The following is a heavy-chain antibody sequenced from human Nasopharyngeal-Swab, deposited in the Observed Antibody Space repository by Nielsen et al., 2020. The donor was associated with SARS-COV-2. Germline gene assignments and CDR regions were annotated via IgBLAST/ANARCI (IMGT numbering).Heavy chain of an antibody. CDR3: ARGQKGEQQLDPPLKTNNWFDP. CDR2: INHSGST. V-gene: IGHV4-34*01. Sequence: WIRQPPGKGLEWIGEINHSGSTNYNPSLKSRVTISVDTSKNQFSLKLSSVTAADTAVYYCARGQKGEQQLDPPLKTNNWFDPWGQGTLVTVPS. J-gene: IGHJ5*02. D-gene: IGHD6-13*01.